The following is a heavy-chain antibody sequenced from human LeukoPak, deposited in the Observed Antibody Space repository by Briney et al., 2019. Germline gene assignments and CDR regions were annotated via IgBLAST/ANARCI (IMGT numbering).Heavy chain of an antibody. D-gene: IGHD3-3*01. J-gene: IGHJ3*02. CDR3: AKDSAIFGVVHDAFDI. Sequence: GGSLRLSCAASGFTFSSYGMSWVRQAPGKGLEWVSAISGSGGSTYYADSVKGRFTISRDNSKNTLYLQMNSLRAEDTAVYYCAKDSAIFGVVHDAFDIWGQGTMVTVSS. V-gene: IGHV3-23*01. CDR2: ISGSGGST. CDR1: GFTFSSYG.